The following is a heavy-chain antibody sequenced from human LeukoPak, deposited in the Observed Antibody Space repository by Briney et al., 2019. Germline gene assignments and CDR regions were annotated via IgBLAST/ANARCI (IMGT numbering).Heavy chain of an antibody. V-gene: IGHV1-46*01. CDR3: ARNRDPDTAMAEYYYYGMDV. CDR2: INPSGGST. D-gene: IGHD5-18*01. J-gene: IGHJ6*02. CDR1: GYTFTSYY. Sequence: GASVKVSCKASGYTFTSYYMHWVRQAPGQGLEWMGIINPSGGSTSYAQKFQGRVTITADESTSTAYMELSSLRSEDTAVYYCARNRDPDTAMAEYYYYGMDVWGQGTTVTVSS.